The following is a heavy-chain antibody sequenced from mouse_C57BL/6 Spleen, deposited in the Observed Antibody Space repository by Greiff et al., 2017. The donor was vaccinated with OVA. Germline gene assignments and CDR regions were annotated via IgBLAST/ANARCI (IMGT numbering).Heavy chain of an antibody. Sequence: VQLQQPGAELVMPGASVKLSCKASGYTFTSYWMHWVKQRPGQGLEWIGEIDPSDSYTNYNQKFKGKSTLTVDKSSSTAYMQLSRLTSEDSAVYYCARSDYDGAWFAYWGQGTLVTVSA. V-gene: IGHV1-69*01. J-gene: IGHJ3*01. CDR3: ARSDYDGAWFAY. CDR1: GYTFTSYW. D-gene: IGHD2-4*01. CDR2: IDPSDSYT.